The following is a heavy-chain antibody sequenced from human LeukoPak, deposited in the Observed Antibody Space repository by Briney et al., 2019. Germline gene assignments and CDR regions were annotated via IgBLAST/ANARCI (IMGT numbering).Heavy chain of an antibody. CDR1: GDSISSGGYY. CDR3: SRRPGYCSSLYP. Sequence: SQTLSLTCTVSGDSISSGGYYWSWTRQHPGKGLEWIGYMYYTGNTYYNPSLKSRVTISVDTSKNQFSLKLSSVTAADTAVYYCSRRPGYCSSLYPWGQGTLVTVSS. D-gene: IGHD6-13*01. CDR2: MYYTGNT. J-gene: IGHJ5*02. V-gene: IGHV4-31*03.